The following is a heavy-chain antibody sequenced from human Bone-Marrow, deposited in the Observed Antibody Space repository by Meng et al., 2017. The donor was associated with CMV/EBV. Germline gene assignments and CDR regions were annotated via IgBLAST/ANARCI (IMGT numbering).Heavy chain of an antibody. J-gene: IGHJ5*02. Sequence: SETLSLTCTVSGGSISSYYWSWIRQPPGKGLEWIGYIYYSGSTNYNPSLKSRVTISVDTSKNQFSLKVNSLTAADTAVYYCALTTDNWFDPWGHGTLVTVSS. CDR1: GGSISSYY. D-gene: IGHD4-11*01. CDR2: IYYSGST. V-gene: IGHV4-59*12. CDR3: ALTTDNWFDP.